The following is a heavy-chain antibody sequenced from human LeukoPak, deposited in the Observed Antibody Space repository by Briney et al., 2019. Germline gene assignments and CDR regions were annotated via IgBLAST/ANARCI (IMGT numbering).Heavy chain of an antibody. D-gene: IGHD6-13*01. V-gene: IGHV1-18*01. J-gene: IGHJ3*02. CDR1: GYTFTSYG. CDR3: AKAGGYSSSWYGSFGAFDI. Sequence: ASVKVSCKASGYTFTSYGISWARQAPGQGLEWMGWISAYNGNTNYAQKLQGRVTMTTDTSTSTAYMELRSLRSDDTAVYYCAKAGGYSSSWYGSFGAFDIWGQGTMITVSS. CDR2: ISAYNGNT.